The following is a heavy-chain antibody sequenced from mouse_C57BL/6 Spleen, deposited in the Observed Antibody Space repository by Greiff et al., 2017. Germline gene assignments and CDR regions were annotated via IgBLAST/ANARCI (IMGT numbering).Heavy chain of an antibody. CDR2: IYPRSGNT. J-gene: IGHJ1*03. CDR3: ARSWLTTVVAPSV. CDR1: GYTFTSYG. V-gene: IGHV1-81*01. D-gene: IGHD1-1*01. Sequence: VQGVESGAELARPGASVKLSCKASGYTFTSYGISWVKQRTGQGLEWIGEIYPRSGNTYYNEKFKGKATLTADKSSSTAYMELRSLTSEDSAVYFCARSWLTTVVAPSVWGTGTTVTVSS.